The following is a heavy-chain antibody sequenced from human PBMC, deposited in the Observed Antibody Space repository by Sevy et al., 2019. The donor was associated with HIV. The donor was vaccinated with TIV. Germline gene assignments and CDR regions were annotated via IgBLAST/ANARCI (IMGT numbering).Heavy chain of an antibody. D-gene: IGHD6-19*01. J-gene: IGHJ6*02. V-gene: IGHV3-9*01. CDR2: ISRNSGSI. CDR3: AKETHAESYSSGWFFSYYGMDV. Sequence: GGSLRLSCAASGFTLDDYAMHWVRQAPGKGLEWVSGISRNSGSIGYADSVKGRFTISRDNAKNSLYLQMNSLRAEDTALYYCAKETHAESYSSGWFFSYYGMDVWGQGTTVTVSS. CDR1: GFTLDDYA.